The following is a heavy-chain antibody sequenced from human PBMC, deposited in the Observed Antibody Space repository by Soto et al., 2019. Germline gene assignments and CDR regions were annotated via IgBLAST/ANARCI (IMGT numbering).Heavy chain of an antibody. CDR3: ARDGGAY. CDR2: MSYDGSNK. J-gene: IGHJ4*02. V-gene: IGHV3-30-3*01. CDR1: GFTFSGYA. D-gene: IGHD3-16*01. Sequence: QVQLVESGGGVVQPGRSLRLSCAASGFTFSGYAMHRVRRAPGKGLEWMAVMSYDGSNKYYADSVKGRFTISRDNSKNTLYLQMISLRPEDTALYYCARDGGAYWGQGTLVIVSS.